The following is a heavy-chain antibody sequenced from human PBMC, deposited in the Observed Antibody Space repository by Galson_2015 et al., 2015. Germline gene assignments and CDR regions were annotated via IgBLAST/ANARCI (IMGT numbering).Heavy chain of an antibody. CDR1: GFTVSSNY. Sequence: SLRLSCAASGFTVSSNYMSWVRQAPGKGLEWVSVIHSGGSTYYADSVKGRFTISRDNSKNTLYLQMNSLRAEDTAVYYCARDIRDSPPRYSSWAFDIWGQGTMVTVSS. V-gene: IGHV3-53*01. CDR3: ARDIRDSPPRYSSWAFDI. CDR2: IHSGGST. D-gene: IGHD5-12*01. J-gene: IGHJ3*02.